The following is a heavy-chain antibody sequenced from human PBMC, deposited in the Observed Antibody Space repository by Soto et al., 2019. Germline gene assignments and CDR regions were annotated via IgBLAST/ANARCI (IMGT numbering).Heavy chain of an antibody. D-gene: IGHD1-26*01. Sequence: PSETLSLTCAVSGGSISSGGYSWSWIRQPPGKGLEWIGYIYYSGSTNCKPSLKSRVTISVDTSKKQFSLKLSSVTAANTAVYYCARRYGSAIDYWGQGTLVTVSS. CDR2: IYYSGST. CDR1: GGSISSGGYS. CDR3: ARRYGSAIDY. V-gene: IGHV4-61*08. J-gene: IGHJ4*02.